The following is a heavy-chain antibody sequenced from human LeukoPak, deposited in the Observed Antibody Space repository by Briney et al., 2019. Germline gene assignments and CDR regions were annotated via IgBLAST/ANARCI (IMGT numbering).Heavy chain of an antibody. CDR3: AKLITYYYGSGSYPRYYYYMDV. CDR1: AFTFSIYV. CDR2: IQYDRTNE. Sequence: GGSLRLSCAASAFTFSIYVMHWVRQAPGKGLEWVAYIQYDRTNEQYAHSVKGRFTISRDNSKKTLYLQMNSLRAEDTAVYYCAKLITYYYGSGSYPRYYYYMDVWGKGTTVTISS. D-gene: IGHD3-10*01. V-gene: IGHV3-30*02. J-gene: IGHJ6*03.